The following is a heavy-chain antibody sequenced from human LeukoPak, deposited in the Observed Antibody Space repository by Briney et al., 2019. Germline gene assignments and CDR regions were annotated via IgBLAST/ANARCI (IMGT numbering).Heavy chain of an antibody. CDR3: AREDDYGGYFDY. D-gene: IGHD4-23*01. J-gene: IGHJ4*02. CDR2: IYTSGST. V-gene: IGHV4-4*07. CDR1: GGSVSSYY. Sequence: PSETLSLTCTVSGGSVSSYYWSWIRQPAGKGLEWIGRIYTSGSTSYNPSLKSRVTMSVDTSKNQFSLNLSSVTAADTAVYYCAREDDYGGYFDYWGQGTLVTVSS.